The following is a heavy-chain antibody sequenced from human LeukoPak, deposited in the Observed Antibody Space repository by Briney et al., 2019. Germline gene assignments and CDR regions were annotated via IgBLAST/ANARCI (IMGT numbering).Heavy chain of an antibody. Sequence: ASVKVSCKVSGYTLTELSMHWVRQAPGKGLEWMGGFDPEDGETIYAQKFQGRVTMTEDTSTDTAYMELSSLRSEDTAVYYCATTGGLLGGNRDFDYWGQGTLVTVSS. J-gene: IGHJ4*02. CDR2: FDPEDGET. V-gene: IGHV1-24*01. D-gene: IGHD4-23*01. CDR3: ATTGGLLGGNRDFDY. CDR1: GYTLTELS.